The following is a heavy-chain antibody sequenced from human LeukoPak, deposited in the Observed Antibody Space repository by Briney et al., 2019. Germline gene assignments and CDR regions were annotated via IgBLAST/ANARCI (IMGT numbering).Heavy chain of an antibody. J-gene: IGHJ4*02. CDR3: TREAGNTQYFDY. D-gene: IGHD1-1*01. CDR1: GGSISSSY. Sequence: SETLSLTCTVSGGSISSSYWSWIRQPPGKGLEWIGYIYYSGSTNYNPSLKSRVTMSVDTSKNQFSLKLSSVTAADTAMYYCTREAGNTQYFDYWGQGTLVTVSS. CDR2: IYYSGST. V-gene: IGHV4-59*12.